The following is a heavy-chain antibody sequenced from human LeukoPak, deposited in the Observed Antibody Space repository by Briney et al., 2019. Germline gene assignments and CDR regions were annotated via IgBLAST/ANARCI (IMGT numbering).Heavy chain of an antibody. Sequence: ASVKVSCKASGYTFTSYGISWVRQAPGQGLEWMGWISAYNGNTNYAQKLQGRVTMTTDTSTSTAYVELRSLRSDDTAVYYCARTYVPGYSSSWSYFDYWGQGTLVTVSS. V-gene: IGHV1-18*01. D-gene: IGHD6-13*01. CDR3: ARTYVPGYSSSWSYFDY. CDR2: ISAYNGNT. J-gene: IGHJ4*02. CDR1: GYTFTSYG.